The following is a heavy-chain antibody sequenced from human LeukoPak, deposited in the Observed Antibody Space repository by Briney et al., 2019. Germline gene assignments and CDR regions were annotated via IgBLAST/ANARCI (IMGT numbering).Heavy chain of an antibody. J-gene: IGHJ4*02. CDR1: GGSFSGYY. CDR3: ASTRRAVAGPKSIDY. CDR2: INHSGST. Sequence: SETLSHTCAVYGGSFSGYYWSWIRQPPGKGLEWIGEINHSGSTNYNPSLKSRVTISVDTSKNQFSLKLSSVTAADTAVYYCASTRRAVAGPKSIDYWGQGTLVTVSS. D-gene: IGHD6-19*01. V-gene: IGHV4-34*01.